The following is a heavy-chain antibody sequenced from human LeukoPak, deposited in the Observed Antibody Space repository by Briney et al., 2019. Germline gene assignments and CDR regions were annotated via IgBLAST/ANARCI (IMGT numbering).Heavy chain of an antibody. CDR2: ISGSGGST. V-gene: IGHV3-23*01. D-gene: IGHD2-2*01. Sequence: GGSLRLSCAASGFTFSSYAMSWVRQAQGKGLEWVSAISGSGGSTYYADSVKGRFTISRDNSKNTLYLQMNSLRAEDTAVYYCAKPSPLGYCSSTSCYSSSVHYYYYMDVWGKGTTVTVSS. CDR3: AKPSPLGYCSSTSCYSSSVHYYYYMDV. J-gene: IGHJ6*03. CDR1: GFTFSSYA.